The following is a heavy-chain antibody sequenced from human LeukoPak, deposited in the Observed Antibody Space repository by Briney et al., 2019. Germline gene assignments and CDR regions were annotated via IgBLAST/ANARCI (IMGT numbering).Heavy chain of an antibody. D-gene: IGHD2-15*01. CDR1: GGSISTSYY. J-gene: IGHJ5*02. Sequence: PSETLSLTCSVSGGSISTSYYWGWIRQPPGKGLEWIGSIYYSGGTYYNPSLKSRVTISVDTSKNHFSLNLSSVTAADTAVYYCAGVVAATGWFDPWGQGTLVTVSS. CDR2: IYYSGGT. CDR3: AGVVAATGWFDP. V-gene: IGHV4-39*02.